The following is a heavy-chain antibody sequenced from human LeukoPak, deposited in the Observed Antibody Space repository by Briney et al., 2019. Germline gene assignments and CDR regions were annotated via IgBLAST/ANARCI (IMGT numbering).Heavy chain of an antibody. J-gene: IGHJ5*02. D-gene: IGHD3-10*01. CDR1: GFTFSSYA. V-gene: IGHV3-64*01. Sequence: PGGSLRLSCAASGFTFSSYAMHWVRQAPGKGLEYVSAISSNGGSTYYANSVKGRFTISRDNSKNTLYLQMGSLRAEDMAVYYCARDGRSITMVRGVIGSAYWFDPWGQGTLVTVSS. CDR2: ISSNGGST. CDR3: ARDGRSITMVRGVIGSAYWFDP.